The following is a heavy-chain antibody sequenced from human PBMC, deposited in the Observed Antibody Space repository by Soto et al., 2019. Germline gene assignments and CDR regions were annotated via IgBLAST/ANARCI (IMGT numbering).Heavy chain of an antibody. CDR2: ISAFNGKT. Sequence: QIQLVQSGAEVKKPGASVKVSCKASGYTFNIYGINWVRQAPGQGLEWMGWISAFNGKTNYAQNVQGRVTMTKDTSTSTAYVELRSLRSDDTAVYYCARDRVPKSSGFFPFDYWGHGTLVTVSS. CDR3: ARDRVPKSSGFFPFDY. V-gene: IGHV1-18*01. J-gene: IGHJ4*01. CDR1: GYTFNIYG. D-gene: IGHD3-22*01.